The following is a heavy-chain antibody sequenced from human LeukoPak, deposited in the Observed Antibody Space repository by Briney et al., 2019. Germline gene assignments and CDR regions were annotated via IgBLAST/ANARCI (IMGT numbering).Heavy chain of an antibody. CDR1: GYSISNGYH. V-gene: IGHV4-38-2*01. CDR3: ARINWNPDY. J-gene: IGHJ4*02. D-gene: IGHD1-1*01. CDR2: IHHSGSI. Sequence: SETLSLTCGVSGYSISNGYHWGWIRQPPGKGLEWIGSIHHSGSIYHNPSLKSRVTISVDTSKNQFSLKLTSVTASNTAVYYCARINWNPDYWGQGTLVTVSS.